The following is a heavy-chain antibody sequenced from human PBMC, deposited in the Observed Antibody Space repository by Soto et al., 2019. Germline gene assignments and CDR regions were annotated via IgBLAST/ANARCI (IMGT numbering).Heavy chain of an antibody. V-gene: IGHV4-39*01. J-gene: IGHJ4*02. D-gene: IGHD3-22*01. CDR2: IYYSGST. Sequence: SETLSLTCTVSGGSISSSSYYWGWIRQPPGKGLEWIGSIYYSGSTYYNPSLKSRVTISVDTSKNQFSLKLSSVTAADTAVYYCARNYYDSSGYYFLAYFDYWGQGTLVTVS. CDR1: GGSISSSSYY. CDR3: ARNYYDSSGYYFLAYFDY.